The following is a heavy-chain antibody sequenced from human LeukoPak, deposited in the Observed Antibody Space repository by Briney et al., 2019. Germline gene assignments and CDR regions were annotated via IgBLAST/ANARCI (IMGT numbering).Heavy chain of an antibody. CDR2: ISSSSSYI. CDR1: GFTFSSYS. Sequence: PGGSLRLSCAASGFTFSSYSMNWVRQAPGKGLEWVSSISSSSSYIYYADSVKGRFTISRDNAKNSLYLQMNSLRAEDTAVYYCARDMRRAAAGNLDYWGQGTLVTVSS. CDR3: ARDMRRAAAGNLDY. D-gene: IGHD6-13*01. J-gene: IGHJ4*02. V-gene: IGHV3-21*01.